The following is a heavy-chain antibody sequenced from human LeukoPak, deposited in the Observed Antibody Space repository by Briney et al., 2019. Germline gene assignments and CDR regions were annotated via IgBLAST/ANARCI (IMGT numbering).Heavy chain of an antibody. V-gene: IGHV4-59*01. Sequence: SETLSLTCTVSGGSISSYYWSWIRQPPGKGLEWIGCIHYSGSTNYNPSLKSRVTISVDTSKNQFSLKLNSVTAADAAVYYCARVRDRSSYFYDLDYWGQGTLVTVSS. CDR2: IHYSGST. J-gene: IGHJ4*02. CDR1: GGSISSYY. CDR3: ARVRDRSSYFYDLDY. D-gene: IGHD3-22*01.